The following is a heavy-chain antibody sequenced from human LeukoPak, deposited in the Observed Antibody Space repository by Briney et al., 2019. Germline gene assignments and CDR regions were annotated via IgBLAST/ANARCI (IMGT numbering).Heavy chain of an antibody. V-gene: IGHV1-18*01. J-gene: IGHJ4*02. CDR2: ISVYNGNT. CDR3: ARDRRLGLDY. D-gene: IGHD3-16*01. CDR1: GYTFTSYG. Sequence: ASVKVSCKASGYTFTSYGITWARQAPGQGLEWMGWISVYNGNTNYKQKFQGRATMTTDTSTSTAYMELRSLRSDDTAVYYCARDRRLGLDYWGQGTLVTVSS.